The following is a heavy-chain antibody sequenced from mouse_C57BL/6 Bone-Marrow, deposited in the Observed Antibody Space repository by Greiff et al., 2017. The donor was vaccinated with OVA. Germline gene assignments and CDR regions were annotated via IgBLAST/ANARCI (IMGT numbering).Heavy chain of an antibody. J-gene: IGHJ4*01. CDR1: GYTFTDYE. CDR2: IDPETGGT. CDR3: TRGYSKYYAMDY. Sequence: QVQLQQSGAELVRPGASVTLSCKASGYTFTDYEMHWVKQTPVHGLEWIGAIDPETGGTAYNQKFKGKAILTADTSSSTAYMELRSLTSEDAAVYYCTRGYSKYYAMDYWGQGTSVTVSA. V-gene: IGHV1-15*01. D-gene: IGHD2-5*01.